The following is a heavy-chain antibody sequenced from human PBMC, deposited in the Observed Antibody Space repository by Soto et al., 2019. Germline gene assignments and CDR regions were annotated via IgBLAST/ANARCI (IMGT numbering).Heavy chain of an antibody. J-gene: IGHJ5*02. V-gene: IGHV4-38-2*01. D-gene: IGHD3-10*01. CDR3: ARSYGSGSYYNVIHPLVWFDP. Sequence: SETLSLTCAVSSYSISSGYYWGWIRQPPGKGLEWIGSIYHSGSTYYNPSLKSRVTISVDTSKNQFSLKLSSVTAADTAVYYCARSYGSGSYYNVIHPLVWFDPWGQGTLVTVSS. CDR1: SYSISSGYY. CDR2: IYHSGST.